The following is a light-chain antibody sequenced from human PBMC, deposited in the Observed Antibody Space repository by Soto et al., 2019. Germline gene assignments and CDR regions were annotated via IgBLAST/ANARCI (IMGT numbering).Light chain of an antibody. Sequence: IVMTQSPDSLAVSLGERATINCKSSQSVFYSSNNKNYLAWYRQKPGQPPKLLIYWASIRESGVPDRISGSGSGTDFTLTISSLQAEDVAVYYCQQYYSTPPYTFGQGTKLEI. J-gene: IGKJ2*01. CDR2: WAS. CDR3: QQYYSTPPYT. V-gene: IGKV4-1*01. CDR1: QSVFYSSNNKNY.